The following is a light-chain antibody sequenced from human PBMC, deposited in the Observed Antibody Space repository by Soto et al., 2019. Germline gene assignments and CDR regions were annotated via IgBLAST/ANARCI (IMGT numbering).Light chain of an antibody. Sequence: DIQMTQSPSTLSASVGDRVTITGRASQRMSRWLAWYQQKPGKAPNLLIYDASTLERVVPSRFSGSGSGTEFTLTIISLQPDDFATYYCQQYSSYWTFGQGTKLEIK. CDR3: QQYSSYWT. V-gene: IGKV1-5*01. CDR2: DAS. CDR1: QRMSRW. J-gene: IGKJ2*01.